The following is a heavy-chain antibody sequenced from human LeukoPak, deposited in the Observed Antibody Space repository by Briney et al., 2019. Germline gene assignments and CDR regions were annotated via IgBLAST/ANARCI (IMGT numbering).Heavy chain of an antibody. J-gene: IGHJ4*02. D-gene: IGHD3-9*01. CDR1: GGSISSSSYY. CDR2: IYYSGST. CDR3: ARTPRDILTGYYDYFDY. V-gene: IGHV4-39*07. Sequence: SETLSLTCTVSGGSISSSSYYWGWIRQPPGKGLEWIGSIYYSGSTYYNPSLKSRVTISVDTSKNQFSLKLSSMTAADTAVYYCARTPRDILTGYYDYFDYWGQGTLVTVSS.